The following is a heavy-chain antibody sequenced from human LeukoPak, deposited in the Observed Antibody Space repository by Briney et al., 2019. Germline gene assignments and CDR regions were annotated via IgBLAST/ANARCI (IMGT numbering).Heavy chain of an antibody. J-gene: IGHJ3*02. V-gene: IGHV3-23*01. CDR1: GFTFSSYA. Sequence: GGSLRLSCAASGFTFSSYAMSWVRQAPGKGLEWVSAISGSGGSTYYADSVKGRFTISRDNSKNTLYLQMNSLRAEDTAVYYCAKDPDYYDSSGYSFDIWGQGTMVIVSS. D-gene: IGHD3-22*01. CDR2: ISGSGGST. CDR3: AKDPDYYDSSGYSFDI.